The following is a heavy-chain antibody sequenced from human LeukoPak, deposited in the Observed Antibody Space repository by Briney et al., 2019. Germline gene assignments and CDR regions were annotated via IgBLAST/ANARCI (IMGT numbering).Heavy chain of an antibody. D-gene: IGHD3-3*01. CDR3: ARVGGSVPNWFDP. J-gene: IGHJ5*02. CDR2: IYHRGSA. V-gene: IGHV4-38-2*01. Sequence: PSETLSLTCAVSGYSISSGYYWGWIRQPPGKGLEWIWSIYHRGSAYYNPSLKSRVTISVDTFKNQFSLNMSSVTAADTAVYYCARVGGSVPNWFDPWGQGTLVTVSS. CDR1: GYSISSGYY.